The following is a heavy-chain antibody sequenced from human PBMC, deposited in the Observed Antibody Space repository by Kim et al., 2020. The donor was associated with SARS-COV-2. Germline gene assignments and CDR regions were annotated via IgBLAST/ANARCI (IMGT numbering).Heavy chain of an antibody. CDR2: ISAYNGNT. D-gene: IGHD6-19*01. J-gene: IGHJ6*02. V-gene: IGHV1-18*01. CDR1: GYTFTSYG. CDR3: ARGGRIAVAGSRGYYGMDV. Sequence: ASVKVSCKASGYTFTSYGISWVRQAPGQGLEWMGWISAYNGNTNYAQKLQGRVTMTTDTSTSTAYMELRSLRSDDTAVYYCARGGRIAVAGSRGYYGMDVWGQGTTVTVSS.